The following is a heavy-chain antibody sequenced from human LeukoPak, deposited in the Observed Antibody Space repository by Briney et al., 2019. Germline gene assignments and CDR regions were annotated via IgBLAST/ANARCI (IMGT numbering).Heavy chain of an antibody. CDR3: APRKGSGSPFDY. CDR2: INQDGSEE. J-gene: IGHJ4*02. D-gene: IGHD3-10*01. Sequence: PGGSLRLSCAASGFTFSHYWMTWVRQAPGKGLECVAQINQDGSEEYYMDSVKARFTISRDNAKNSLYLQMNSLRAEDTAVYYCAPRKGSGSPFDYCGQGTLVTVSS. V-gene: IGHV3-7*01. CDR1: GFTFSHYW.